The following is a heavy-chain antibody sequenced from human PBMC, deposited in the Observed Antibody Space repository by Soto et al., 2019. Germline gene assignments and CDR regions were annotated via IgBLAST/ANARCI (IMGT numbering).Heavy chain of an antibody. D-gene: IGHD4-17*01. J-gene: IGHJ6*02. CDR2: ISSSSSYI. V-gene: IGHV3-21*01. Sequence: EVQLVESGGGLVQPGGSLRLSCAASGFTFSSYSMNWVRQAPGKGLEWVSSISSSSSYIYYADSVKGRFTISRDNAKNSLYLQMNSLRAEDTAVYYCARNSDYGDLDYYYGMDVWGQGTTVTVSS. CDR3: ARNSDYGDLDYYYGMDV. CDR1: GFTFSSYS.